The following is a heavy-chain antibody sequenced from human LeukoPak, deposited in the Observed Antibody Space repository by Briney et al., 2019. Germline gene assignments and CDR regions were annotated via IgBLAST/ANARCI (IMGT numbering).Heavy chain of an antibody. CDR2: IYHSGST. Sequence: SETLSLTCTVSGYSISSGYYWGWIRQPPGKGLEWIGSIYHSGSTYYNPSLKSRVTISVDTSKNQFSLKLSSVTAADTAVYYCAKATGIRRYFDWLLYLDYWGQGTLVTVSS. CDR1: GYSISSGYY. CDR3: AKATGIRRYFDWLLYLDY. V-gene: IGHV4-38-2*02. J-gene: IGHJ4*02. D-gene: IGHD3-9*01.